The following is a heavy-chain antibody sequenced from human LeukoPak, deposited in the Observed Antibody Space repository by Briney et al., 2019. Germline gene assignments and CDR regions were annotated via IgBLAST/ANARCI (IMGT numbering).Heavy chain of an antibody. J-gene: IGHJ4*02. Sequence: GGSLRLSCAASGFTFSSYAMSWVRQAPGKGLEWVSAISGRGGSTYYADSVKGRFTISRDNSKNTLYLQMNSLRAEDTAVYYCAGVGIAVAGSWDYWGQGTLVTVSS. V-gene: IGHV3-23*01. CDR3: AGVGIAVAGSWDY. CDR1: GFTFSSYA. CDR2: ISGRGGST. D-gene: IGHD6-19*01.